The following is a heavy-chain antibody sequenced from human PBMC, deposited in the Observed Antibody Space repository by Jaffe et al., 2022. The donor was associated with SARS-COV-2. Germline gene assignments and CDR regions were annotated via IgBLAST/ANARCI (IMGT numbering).Heavy chain of an antibody. V-gene: IGHV3-30*18. CDR2: ISYDGSNK. Sequence: QVQLVESGGGVVQPGRSLRLSCAASGFTFSSYGMHWVRQAPGKGLEWVAVISYDGSNKYYADFVKGRFTISRDNSKNTLYLQMNSLRVEDTAVYYCAKDRDSSGYYSISYYYYGMDVWGQGTTVTVSS. D-gene: IGHD3-22*01. CDR1: GFTFSSYG. CDR3: AKDRDSSGYYSISYYYYGMDV. J-gene: IGHJ6*02.